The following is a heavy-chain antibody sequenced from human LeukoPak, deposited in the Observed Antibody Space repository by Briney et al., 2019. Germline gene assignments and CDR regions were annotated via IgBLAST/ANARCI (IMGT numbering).Heavy chain of an antibody. CDR2: ISYGGSNK. Sequence: PRTSLRLVFATSGFTFGSYAMHWVRQAPGKGLEWVAVISYGGSNKYYADPVKGRFTISRDNSKNTLYLQMNSLRAEDTAVYYRARDFPMDVWGKGTTVTVSS. CDR1: GFTFGSYA. J-gene: IGHJ6*04. CDR3: ARDFPMDV. V-gene: IGHV3-30*04.